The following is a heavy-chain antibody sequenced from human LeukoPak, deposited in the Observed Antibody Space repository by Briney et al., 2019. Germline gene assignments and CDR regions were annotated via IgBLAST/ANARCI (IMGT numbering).Heavy chain of an antibody. Sequence: PGGSLRLSCAASGFTVSSNYMSWVRQAPGKGLEWVSVIYSGGSTYYADSVKGRFTISRDNSKNTLYLQMNSLRAEDTAVYYCARMRPYYYYYGMDVWGRGTTVTVSS. CDR3: ARMRPYYYYYGMDV. CDR1: GFTVSSNY. V-gene: IGHV3-53*01. J-gene: IGHJ6*02. CDR2: IYSGGST.